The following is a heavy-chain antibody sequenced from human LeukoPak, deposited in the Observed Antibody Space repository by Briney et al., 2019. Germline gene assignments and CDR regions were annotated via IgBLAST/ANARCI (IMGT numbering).Heavy chain of an antibody. CDR2: IWYDGTNK. V-gene: IGHV3-33*01. D-gene: IGHD3-16*01. CDR1: GFTFSSYG. J-gene: IGHJ6*02. Sequence: GRSLRLSCAASGFTFSSYGMHWVRQAPGKGLEWVAVIWYDGTNKYYGDSVKGRFSISRDNSKNTLYLQMNSLRVEDTAVYYCARDRYVDYDYVWGSYRYYGMDVWGQGTTVTVSS. CDR3: ARDRYVDYDYVWGSYRYYGMDV.